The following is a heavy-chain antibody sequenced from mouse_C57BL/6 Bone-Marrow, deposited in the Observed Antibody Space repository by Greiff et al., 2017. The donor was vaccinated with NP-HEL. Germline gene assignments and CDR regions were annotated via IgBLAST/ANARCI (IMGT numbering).Heavy chain of an antibody. D-gene: IGHD2-4*01. J-gene: IGHJ2*01. Sequence: QVQLKQSGAELAKPGASVKLSCKASGYTFTSYWMHWVKQRPGQGLEWIGYINPSSGYTKYNQKFKDKATLTADKSSSTAYMQLSSLTYADSAFYYCARRAYDCLYFDYWGQGTTLTVSS. CDR3: ARRAYDCLYFDY. CDR2: INPSSGYT. CDR1: GYTFTSYW. V-gene: IGHV1-7*01.